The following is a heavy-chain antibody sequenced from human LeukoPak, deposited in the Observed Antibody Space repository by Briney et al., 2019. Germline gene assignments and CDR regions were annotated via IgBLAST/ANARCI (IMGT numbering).Heavy chain of an antibody. Sequence: GGSLRLSCAASGFTFDDYGMSWVRQAPGKGLEWVSGINWNGGSTGYADSVKGRFTIPRDNAKNSLYLQMNSLRAEDTALYHCARVTGEYYDFWSGLRTYYYYYMDVWGKGTTVTVSS. CDR1: GFTFDDYG. CDR3: ARVTGEYYDFWSGLRTYYYYYMDV. D-gene: IGHD3-3*01. CDR2: INWNGGST. V-gene: IGHV3-20*01. J-gene: IGHJ6*03.